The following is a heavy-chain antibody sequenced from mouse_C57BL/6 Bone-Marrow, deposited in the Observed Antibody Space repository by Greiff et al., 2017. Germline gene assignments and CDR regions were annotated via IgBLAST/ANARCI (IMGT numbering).Heavy chain of an antibody. D-gene: IGHD2-14*01. Sequence: EVKLVESGGDLVKPGGSLKLSCAASGFTFSSYGMSWVRQTPDKRLEWVATISSGGSYTYYPDSVKGRFTISRDNAKNTLYLQMDSLKSEDTAMYYSARVGSWFAYWGQGTLVTVSA. CDR1: GFTFSSYG. CDR2: ISSGGSYT. V-gene: IGHV5-6*01. CDR3: ARVGSWFAY. J-gene: IGHJ3*01.